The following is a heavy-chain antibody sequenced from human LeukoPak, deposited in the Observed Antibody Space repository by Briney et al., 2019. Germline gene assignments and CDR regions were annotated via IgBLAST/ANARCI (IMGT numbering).Heavy chain of an antibody. D-gene: IGHD3-22*01. CDR2: INPNSGGT. J-gene: IGHJ5*02. CDR3: ARGSPTMIVVVTHGWFDP. V-gene: IGHV1-2*06. CDR1: GYTFTGYY. Sequence: GASVKVSCKASGYTFTGYYMHWVRQAPGQGLEWMGRINPNSGGTNYAQKFQGRVTMTRDTSTSTVYMELSSLRSEDTAVYYCARGSPTMIVVVTHGWFDPWGQGTLVTVSS.